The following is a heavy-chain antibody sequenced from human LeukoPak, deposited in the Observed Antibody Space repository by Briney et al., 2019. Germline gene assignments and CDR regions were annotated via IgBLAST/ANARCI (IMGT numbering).Heavy chain of an antibody. CDR1: GFTFSSYG. CDR2: IWYDGSNQ. J-gene: IGHJ4*02. V-gene: IGHV3-33*01. Sequence: GGSLRLSCAASGFTFSSYGMHWVRQAPGKGLEWVAVIWYDGSNQYYLDSVKGRFTVSRDNAKNTLYLQMNSLRAEDTAVYYCATDRNSGKYYDYWGQGTPVTVSS. D-gene: IGHD1-26*01. CDR3: ATDRNSGKYYDY.